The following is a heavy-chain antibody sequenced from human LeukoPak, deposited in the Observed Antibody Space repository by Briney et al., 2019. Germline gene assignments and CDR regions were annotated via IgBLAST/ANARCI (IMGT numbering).Heavy chain of an antibody. CDR2: INTNTGNP. Sequence: ASVKVSCKASGYTFTSYAMHWVRQAPGQRLEWMGWINTNTGNPAYAQGFTGRFVFSLDTSVSTAYLQISSLKAEDTAVYYCARVAYSSGWNRFGYWGQGTLVTVSS. V-gene: IGHV7-4-1*02. J-gene: IGHJ4*02. CDR3: ARVAYSSGWNRFGY. D-gene: IGHD6-19*01. CDR1: GYTFTSYA.